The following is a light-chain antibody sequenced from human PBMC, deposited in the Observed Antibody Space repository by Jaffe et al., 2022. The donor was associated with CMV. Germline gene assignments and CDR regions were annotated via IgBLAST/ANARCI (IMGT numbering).Light chain of an antibody. CDR3: VTWDDSLSGPV. CDR2: GTD. Sequence: QSVLTQPPSASGTPGQRVTISCSGGNSNIARNYVFWYQQRPGTAPKLLFFGTDQRLSGVPDRFSVSKSGASGSLAISALRSEDEADYYCVTWDDSLSGPVFGGGTKLTVL. CDR1: NSNIARNY. V-gene: IGLV1-47*01. J-gene: IGLJ3*02.